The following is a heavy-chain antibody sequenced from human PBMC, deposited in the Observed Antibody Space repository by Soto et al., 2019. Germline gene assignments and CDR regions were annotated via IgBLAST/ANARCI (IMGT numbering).Heavy chain of an antibody. J-gene: IGHJ3*02. CDR1: GFTFSGYG. CDR2: IWYDGSNK. CDR3: ARDYGSSEGFDI. D-gene: IGHD2-2*01. Sequence: QVQLVESGGSLVQVGRSLRLSGAASGFTFSGYGMHWVRQAPGKGLEWLAVIWYDGSNKYYADSVKGRFTISRDNAKNTLYLQMNTLRAEDTAVYSCARDYGSSEGFDIWGQGTMVTVSS. V-gene: IGHV3-33*01.